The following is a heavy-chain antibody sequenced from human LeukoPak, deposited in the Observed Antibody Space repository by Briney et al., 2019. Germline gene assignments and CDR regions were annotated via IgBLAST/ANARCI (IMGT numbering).Heavy chain of an antibody. CDR1: GGSISSGSYY. J-gene: IGHJ4*02. V-gene: IGHV4-61*02. CDR3: ARVNQWELHY. Sequence: TPSQTLSLTCTVSGGSISSGSYYWSWIRQPAGKGLEWIGRIYTSGSTNYNPSLKSRVTISVHTSKNQFSLKLSSVTAADTAVYYCARVNQWELHYWGQGTLVTVSS. CDR2: IYTSGST. D-gene: IGHD1-26*01.